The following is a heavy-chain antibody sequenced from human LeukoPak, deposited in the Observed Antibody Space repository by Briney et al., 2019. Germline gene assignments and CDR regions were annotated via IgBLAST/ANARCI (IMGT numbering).Heavy chain of an antibody. Sequence: GWSLRLSCVASGYYFGDYGMHWVRQAPGKGLEWVSGTNWDTNNVGYAGSVKGRFTISRDNAKNSLYLQMNSLRAEDTAVYYCAKDIGYCGGGSCSSDYFGLDVWGLGTTVTVSS. CDR2: TNWDTNNV. D-gene: IGHD2-15*01. J-gene: IGHJ6*02. CDR1: GYYFGDYG. CDR3: AKDIGYCGGGSCSSDYFGLDV. V-gene: IGHV3-9*01.